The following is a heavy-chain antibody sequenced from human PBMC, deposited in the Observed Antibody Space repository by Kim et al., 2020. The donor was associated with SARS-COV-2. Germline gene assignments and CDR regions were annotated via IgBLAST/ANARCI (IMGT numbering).Heavy chain of an antibody. CDR1: GGTFSSYA. CDR3: AEASRGGYCSSTSCYIGTRYAFEI. V-gene: IGHV1-69*13. D-gene: IGHD2-2*02. CDR2: IIPIFGTA. J-gene: IGHJ3*02. Sequence: SVKVSCKASGGTFSSYAISWVRQAPGQGLEWMGGIIPIFGTANYAQKFQGRVTITADESTSTAYMELSSLRSEDTAVYYCAEASRGGYCSSTSCYIGTRYAFEIWGQGTMVTVSS.